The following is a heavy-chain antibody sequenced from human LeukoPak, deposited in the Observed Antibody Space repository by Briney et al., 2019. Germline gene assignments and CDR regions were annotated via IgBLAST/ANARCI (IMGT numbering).Heavy chain of an antibody. D-gene: IGHD3-22*01. CDR1: GFTFSSYG. Sequence: QTGGSLRLSCAASGFTFSSYGMSWVRQAPGKGLEWVSAISGSGDSTYYADSVKGLFTISRDNSKNTLYLQMNSLRAEDTAVYYCAKSLSSGYNYFANYFDYWGQGTLVTVSS. CDR3: AKSLSSGYNYFANYFDY. V-gene: IGHV3-23*01. J-gene: IGHJ4*02. CDR2: ISGSGDST.